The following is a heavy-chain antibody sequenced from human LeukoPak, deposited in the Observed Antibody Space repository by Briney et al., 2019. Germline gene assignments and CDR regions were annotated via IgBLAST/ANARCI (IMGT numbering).Heavy chain of an antibody. CDR3: ARALIAAAGTLDY. V-gene: IGHV3-30-3*01. J-gene: IGHJ4*02. CDR1: GFTFSSYA. D-gene: IGHD6-13*01. Sequence: GGSLRLSCAASGFTFSSYAMHWVRQAPGKGLEWVAVISYDGSNKYYADSVKGRFTISRDNSKNTLYLQTNSLRAEDTAVYYCARALIAAAGTLDYWGQGTLVTVSS. CDR2: ISYDGSNK.